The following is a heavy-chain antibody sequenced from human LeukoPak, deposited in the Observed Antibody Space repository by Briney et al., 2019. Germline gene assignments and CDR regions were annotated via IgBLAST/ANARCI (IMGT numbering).Heavy chain of an antibody. J-gene: IGHJ4*02. V-gene: IGHV3-48*01. Sequence: GGSLRLSCAASGFTFSSYSMNWARQAPGKGLEWVSYISSSSSTIYYADSVKGRLTISRDNAKNSLYLQMNSLRAEDTAVYYCARVLHKRNYDSSTYYGYWGQGTLVTVSS. CDR3: ARVLHKRNYDSSTYYGY. D-gene: IGHD3-22*01. CDR1: GFTFSSYS. CDR2: ISSSSSTI.